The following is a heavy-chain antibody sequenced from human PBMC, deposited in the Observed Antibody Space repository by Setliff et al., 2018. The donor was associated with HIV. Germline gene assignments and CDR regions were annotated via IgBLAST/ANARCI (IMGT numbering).Heavy chain of an antibody. CDR2: INTSGST. CDR1: GGSISSGSYY. CDR3: ARVPVLPAPRFDY. Sequence: SETLSLTCTVSGGSISSGSYYWSWIRQPAGEGLEWIGRINTSGSTNYNPSLKSRVTISVDTSKNQFSLMLSSVTAADTALYFCARVPVLPAPRFDYWGQGTLVTVSS. V-gene: IGHV4-61*02. J-gene: IGHJ4*02. D-gene: IGHD2-2*01.